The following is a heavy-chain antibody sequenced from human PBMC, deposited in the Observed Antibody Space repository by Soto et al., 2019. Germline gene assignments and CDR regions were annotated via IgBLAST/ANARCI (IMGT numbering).Heavy chain of an antibody. D-gene: IGHD1-7*01. Sequence: QVQLQESGPGLVKPSGPLSLTCAFSGGSISSSSWWTWVRQSPGKGLEWIGEIFESGATNYNPSLKSRLTMSVDKSKNQFSLNLSSLTAADTAVYFCTTSHAGELNNWGQGTLVTVSS. CDR1: GGSISSSSW. CDR2: IFESGAT. CDR3: TTSHAGELNN. V-gene: IGHV4-4*02. J-gene: IGHJ4*02.